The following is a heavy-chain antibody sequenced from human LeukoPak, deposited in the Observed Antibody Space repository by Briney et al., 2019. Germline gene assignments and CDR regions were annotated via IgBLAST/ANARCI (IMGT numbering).Heavy chain of an antibody. CDR2: SYSGGSR. Sequence: GGSLSLSCAASGFTASTDHMSWVRQAPGKGLEWVAVSYSGGSRSYAESVKGRFTISRDNSQNTLYLQMNSLRAEDTAVYYCARVWELSFDYWGQGTLVTVSS. CDR3: ARVWELSFDY. CDR1: GFTASTDH. J-gene: IGHJ4*02. V-gene: IGHV3-53*01. D-gene: IGHD1-26*01.